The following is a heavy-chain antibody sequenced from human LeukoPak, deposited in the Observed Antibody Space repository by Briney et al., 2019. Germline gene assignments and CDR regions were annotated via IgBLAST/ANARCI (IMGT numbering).Heavy chain of an antibody. CDR1: GYSISSGYY. D-gene: IGHD1-26*01. V-gene: IGHV4-38-2*02. Sequence: PSETLSLTCTVSGYSISSGYYWGWIRQPPGKGLEWSGSIYHSGSTYYNPSLKSRVTISVDTSKNQFSLKLSSVTAADTAVYYCASEYSNYYYYYMDVWGKGTTVTVSS. CDR2: IYHSGST. J-gene: IGHJ6*03. CDR3: ASEYSNYYYYYMDV.